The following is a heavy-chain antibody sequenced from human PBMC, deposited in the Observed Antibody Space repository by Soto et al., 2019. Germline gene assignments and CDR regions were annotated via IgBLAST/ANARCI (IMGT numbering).Heavy chain of an antibody. Sequence: QVQLVQSGAEVKKPGSSVKFSCKASGGTFSSYAISWVRQAPGQGLEWMGGIIPIFGTANYAQTFQGRVTITADETTSIAFMELSSLRSEDTAVYFCAKVYSLSIAAPFGFVPWGQGTLVTVSS. J-gene: IGHJ5*02. V-gene: IGHV1-69*01. CDR2: IIPIFGTA. CDR1: GGTFSSYA. D-gene: IGHD6-6*01. CDR3: AKVYSLSIAAPFGFVP.